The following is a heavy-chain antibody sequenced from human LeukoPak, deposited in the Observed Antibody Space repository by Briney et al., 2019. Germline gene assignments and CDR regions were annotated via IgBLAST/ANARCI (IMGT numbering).Heavy chain of an antibody. CDR1: GESFSGYY. CDR3: ARGRQDVTMIVVIMTAVSYYLDV. V-gene: IGHV4-34*01. Sequence: SETLSLTCAVYGESFSGYYWTWIRQTPGKGLEWIGEMNPSGSTNYNPSLMSRVTISVDTSKSQCSLKLSSVTAADTAVYYCARGRQDVTMIVVIMTAVSYYLDVWGKGATGTVS. J-gene: IGHJ6*03. CDR2: MNPSGST. D-gene: IGHD3-22*01.